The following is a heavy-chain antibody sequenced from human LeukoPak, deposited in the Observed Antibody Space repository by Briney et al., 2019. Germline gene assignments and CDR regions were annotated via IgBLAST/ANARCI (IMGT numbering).Heavy chain of an antibody. Sequence: GGSLRLSCAASGFTFSSYAMSWVRQAPGKGLEWVSGISGNGGSTFYSDSVKGRFTISRDNSKNTLYLQMNSLRAEDTAVYYCAKDRLTAAANNYWGQGTLVTVSS. J-gene: IGHJ4*02. CDR3: AKDRLTAAANNY. V-gene: IGHV3-23*01. CDR1: GFTFSSYA. CDR2: ISGNGGST. D-gene: IGHD6-13*01.